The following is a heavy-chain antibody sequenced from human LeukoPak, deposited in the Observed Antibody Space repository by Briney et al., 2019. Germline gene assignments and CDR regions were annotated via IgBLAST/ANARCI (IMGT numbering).Heavy chain of an antibody. V-gene: IGHV4-34*01. CDR2: IIHGGST. CDR1: GGSFRGYC. D-gene: IGHD6-13*01. Sequence: SETLSLTCAVYGGSFRGYCWSWIRQPPGKGLEWIGEIIHGGSTNVHPSLKSRVTISVDTSKNQFSLKLSSVTAADTAIYYCARGDQQLDTKYYFYSYYLDVWGKGTTVSVSS. J-gene: IGHJ6*03. CDR3: ARGDQQLDTKYYFYSYYLDV.